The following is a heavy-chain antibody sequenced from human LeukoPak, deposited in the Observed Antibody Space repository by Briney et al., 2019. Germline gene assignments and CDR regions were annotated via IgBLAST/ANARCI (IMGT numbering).Heavy chain of an antibody. V-gene: IGHV4-59*01. CDR2: IYSSGRT. CDR3: ARVTASLSFYYGMDV. D-gene: IGHD2-21*02. CDR1: RGSFSSYY. J-gene: IGHJ6*02. Sequence: SETLSLTCTVSRGSFSSYYWSWLRQPPGKGLEGVGHIYSSGRTNYNPSLKSRVTISVDTSKNLFSLKLTSVTAADTAVYFCARVTASLSFYYGMDVWGQGTTVTVSS.